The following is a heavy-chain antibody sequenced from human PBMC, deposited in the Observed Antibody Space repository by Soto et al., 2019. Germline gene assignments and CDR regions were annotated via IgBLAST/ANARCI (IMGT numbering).Heavy chain of an antibody. J-gene: IGHJ4*02. CDR3: ARGVHYDSRGYYYFY. Sequence: QVQLVQSGAEVKKPGSSVKVSCKASGGTFSTYAIDWVRQAPGQGLEWMGGIIPLFGTAKYAQNFQGRITSTADESTDTAYMELRSLRSQDTDVYYCARGVHYDSRGYYYFYWGQGTLVTVSS. CDR1: GGTFSTYA. CDR2: IIPLFGTA. D-gene: IGHD3-22*01. V-gene: IGHV1-69*01.